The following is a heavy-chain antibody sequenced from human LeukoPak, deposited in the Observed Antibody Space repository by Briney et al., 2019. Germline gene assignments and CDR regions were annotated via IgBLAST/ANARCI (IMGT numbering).Heavy chain of an antibody. CDR3: ARTIAAAAYSIDY. Sequence: PSETLSLTRTVSGYSISSGYYWGWIRQPPGKGLEWIGSIYHSGSTYYNPSLKSRVTISVDTSKNQFSLKLSSVTAADTAVYYCARTIAAAAYSIDYWGQGTLVTVSS. D-gene: IGHD6-13*01. CDR2: IYHSGST. J-gene: IGHJ4*02. V-gene: IGHV4-38-2*02. CDR1: GYSISSGYY.